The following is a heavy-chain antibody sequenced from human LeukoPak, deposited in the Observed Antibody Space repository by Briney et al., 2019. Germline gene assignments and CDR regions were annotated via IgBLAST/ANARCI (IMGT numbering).Heavy chain of an antibody. V-gene: IGHV1-18*01. CDR1: GYTFTSYG. D-gene: IGHD2-2*01. Sequence: ASVKVSCKASGYTFTSYGISWVRQAPGQGLEWMGWISAYNDNTNYAQELQGRVTMTTDTSTSTAYMELRSLRSDDTAVYYCARDVGICSSTSCYVDFDYWGQGTLVTVSS. CDR2: ISAYNDNT. J-gene: IGHJ4*02. CDR3: ARDVGICSSTSCYVDFDY.